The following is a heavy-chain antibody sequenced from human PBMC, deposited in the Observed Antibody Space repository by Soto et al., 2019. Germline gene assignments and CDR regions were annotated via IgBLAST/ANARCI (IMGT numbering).Heavy chain of an antibody. V-gene: IGHV3-23*01. CDR1: GVTFSTYA. Sequence: GGSLRLSCIASGVTFSTYAMSWVRQAPGKGLEWVSGLTGSGGTTFYADSVKGRFTISRDNSNNTLYLEMNSLRAEDTAVYYCAKDRIQLWLPLYLHYYGMDVWGQGTTVTVSS. CDR3: AKDRIQLWLPLYLHYYGMDV. J-gene: IGHJ6*02. CDR2: LTGSGGTT. D-gene: IGHD5-18*01.